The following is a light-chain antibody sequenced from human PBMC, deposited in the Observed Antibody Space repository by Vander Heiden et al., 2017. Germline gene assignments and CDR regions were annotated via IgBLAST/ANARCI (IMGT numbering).Light chain of an antibody. Sequence: QSVLTQPPSVSGTPGQRVTISCSGSRSNIGSNYVYWYQQFPGTAPKLLIYRTYQRPSGVPDRFSGSTSGTSASLAISGLRSEDEADYFCASWDDSLPESVFGTGTKVTVL. CDR3: ASWDDSLPESV. CDR2: RTY. J-gene: IGLJ1*01. CDR1: RSNIGSNY. V-gene: IGLV1-47*01.